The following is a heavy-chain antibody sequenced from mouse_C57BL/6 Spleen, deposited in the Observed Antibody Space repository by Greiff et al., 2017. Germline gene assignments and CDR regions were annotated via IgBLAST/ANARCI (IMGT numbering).Heavy chain of an antibody. CDR1: GFSFNTYA. J-gene: IGHJ2*01. CDR2: IRSKSNNYAT. CDR3: VRQGCSRYFDY. D-gene: IGHD1-1*01. V-gene: IGHV10-1*01. Sequence: EVQLVESGGGLVQPKGSLKLSCAASGFSFNTYAMNWVRQAPGKGLEWVARIRSKSNNYATYYADSVKDRFTISRDDSESMRHLQMNNLKTEDTARYCCVRQGCSRYFDYWGQGTPLTVSA.